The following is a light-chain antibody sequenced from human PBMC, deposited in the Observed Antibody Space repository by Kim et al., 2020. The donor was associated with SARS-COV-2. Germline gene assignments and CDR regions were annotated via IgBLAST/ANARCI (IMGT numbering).Light chain of an antibody. CDR2: GAS. CDR1: QSVNSN. Sequence: EIVMTQSPATLSVSPGQRVTLSCTASQSVNSNLAWYQQKRGQSPTLLIFGASTRATGVPARFSGRWFGTEFSFTISSLQSEDFANYFCQQYENWPPYTFGQGTKLEI. CDR3: QQYENWPPYT. V-gene: IGKV3-15*01. J-gene: IGKJ2*01.